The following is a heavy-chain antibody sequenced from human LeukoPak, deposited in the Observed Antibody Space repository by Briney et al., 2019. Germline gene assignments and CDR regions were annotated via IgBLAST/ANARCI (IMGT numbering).Heavy chain of an antibody. J-gene: IGHJ6*04. D-gene: IGHD2-15*01. CDR2: INPNSGGT. Sequence: WASVKVSCKASGYTFANYAMNWVRQAPGQGLEWMGWINPNSGGTNYAQKFQGRVTMTRDTSISTAYMELSSLRSEDTAVYYCASATLRCSGGSCYEMDVWGKGTTVTVSS. CDR1: GYTFANYA. V-gene: IGHV1-2*02. CDR3: ASATLRCSGGSCYEMDV.